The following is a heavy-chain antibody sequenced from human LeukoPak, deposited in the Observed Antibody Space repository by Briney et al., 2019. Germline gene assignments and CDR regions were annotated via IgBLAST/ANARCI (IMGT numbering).Heavy chain of an antibody. D-gene: IGHD2-8*01. CDR3: TRDEAVYKGVWKETNWFDP. J-gene: IGHJ5*02. CDR1: GYTFSDFF. V-gene: IGHV1-2*02. CDR2: INPKNGVT. Sequence: PSASVKVSCKASGYTFSDFFIHWVRQAPGQGLEWMGWINPKNGVTKYAQSFQGRVTMTRDTSMNTVYMELRGLRSDDTAVYFCTRDEAVYKGVWKETNWFDPWGQGTLVTVSS.